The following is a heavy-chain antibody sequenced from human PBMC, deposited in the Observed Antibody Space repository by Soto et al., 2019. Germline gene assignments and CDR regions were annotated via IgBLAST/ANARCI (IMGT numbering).Heavy chain of an antibody. V-gene: IGHV5-10-1*01. CDR3: ARLGAYDSSGYSLDY. CDR1: GYSFTSYW. CDR2: IDPSDSYT. D-gene: IGHD3-22*01. J-gene: IGHJ4*02. Sequence: PGESLKISCKGSGYSFTSYWISWVRQMPGKGLEWMGRIDPSDSYTNYSPSFQGHVTISADKSISTAYLQWSSLKASDTAMYYCARLGAYDSSGYSLDYWGQGTLVTVSS.